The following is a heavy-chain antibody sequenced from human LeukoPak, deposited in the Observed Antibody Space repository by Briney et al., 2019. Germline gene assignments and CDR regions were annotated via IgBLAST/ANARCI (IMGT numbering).Heavy chain of an antibody. CDR1: GFTVSRNY. J-gene: IGHJ4*02. D-gene: IGHD3-10*01. Sequence: PGGSLRLSCAASGFTVSRNYMSWVRQAPGKGLEWVSVIYSGGSTYYADSVKGRFTISRDNAKNTVYLQMNSLRAEDTAVYYCARIDSGTYSYFDYWGQGTLVTVSS. CDR2: IYSGGST. V-gene: IGHV3-66*01. CDR3: ARIDSGTYSYFDY.